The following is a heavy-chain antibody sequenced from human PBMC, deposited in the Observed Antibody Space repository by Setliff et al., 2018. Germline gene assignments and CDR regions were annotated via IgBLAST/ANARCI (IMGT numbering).Heavy chain of an antibody. CDR3: ARGEGCNDGICLYQFDF. CDR1: GYSISSGYI. CDR2: IGHTGSI. J-gene: IGHJ4*02. V-gene: IGHV4-38-2*02. Sequence: SETLSLTCTVSGYSISSGYIWGWIRQPPGKGLEWVGNIGHTGSINYNPSLKSRLTISRDTSKNEFSLKLSSVTAADTAVYYCARGEGCNDGICLYQFDFWGQGTLVTVSS. D-gene: IGHD2-2*01.